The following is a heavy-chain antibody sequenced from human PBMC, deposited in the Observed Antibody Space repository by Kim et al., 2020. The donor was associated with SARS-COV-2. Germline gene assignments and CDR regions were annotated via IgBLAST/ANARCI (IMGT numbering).Heavy chain of an antibody. Sequence: SVKVSCKASGGTFSSYAISWVRQAPGQGLEWMGGIIPIFGTANYAQKFQGRVTITADESTSTAYMELSSLRSEDTAVYYCASEGEYSSGWYVWGQGTLVTVSS. CDR2: IIPIFGTA. J-gene: IGHJ4*02. CDR3: ASEGEYSSGWYV. V-gene: IGHV1-69*13. D-gene: IGHD6-19*01. CDR1: GGTFSSYA.